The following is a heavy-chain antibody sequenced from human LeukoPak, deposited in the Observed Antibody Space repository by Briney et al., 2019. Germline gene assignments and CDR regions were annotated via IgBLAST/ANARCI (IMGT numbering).Heavy chain of an antibody. Sequence: GASVKVSCKASGYTFTGYYMHWVRQAPGQGLEWMGWINPNSGGTNYAQKFQGRVTMTRDTSISTAYMELSRLRSDDTAVYYCASAIYDGSGSYRTYYYYYGMDVWGQGTTVTVSS. CDR2: INPNSGGT. J-gene: IGHJ6*02. D-gene: IGHD3-10*01. V-gene: IGHV1-2*02. CDR1: GYTFTGYY. CDR3: ASAIYDGSGSYRTYYYYYGMDV.